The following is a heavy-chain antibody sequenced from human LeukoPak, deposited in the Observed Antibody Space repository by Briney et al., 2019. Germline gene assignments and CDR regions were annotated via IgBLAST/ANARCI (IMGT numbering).Heavy chain of an antibody. CDR1: GYTSTAYY. Sequence: GASVKVSCKASGYTSTAYYMHWVRQAPGQGLEWMGWINPKSGGTKYAQKFQGRVTMTRDTSISTTYMELTSLRSDDTAVYYCARTLMQFDYWGQGTLVTVSS. J-gene: IGHJ4*02. V-gene: IGHV1-2*02. CDR2: INPKSGGT. CDR3: ARTLMQFDY.